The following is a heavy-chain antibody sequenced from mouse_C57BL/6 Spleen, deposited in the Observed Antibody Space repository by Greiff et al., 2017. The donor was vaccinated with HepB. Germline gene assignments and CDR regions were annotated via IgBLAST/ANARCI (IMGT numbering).Heavy chain of an antibody. CDR1: GFTFSDYY. CDR2: INYDGSST. CDR3: ARDYGSSAYAMDY. Sequence: EVQLVESEGGLVQPGSSMKLSCTASGFTFSDYYMAWVRQVPEKGLEWVANINYDGSSTYYLDSLKSRFIISRDNAKNSLYLQLSSLKSEDTATYYCARDYGSSAYAMDYWGQGTSVTVSS. D-gene: IGHD1-1*01. J-gene: IGHJ4*01. V-gene: IGHV5-16*01.